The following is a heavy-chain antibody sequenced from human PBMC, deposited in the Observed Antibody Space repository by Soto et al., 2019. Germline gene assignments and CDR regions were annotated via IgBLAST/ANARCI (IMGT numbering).Heavy chain of an antibody. CDR3: ARAHSFWSGYYLDY. J-gene: IGHJ4*02. D-gene: IGHD3-3*01. V-gene: IGHV3-48*01. CDR1: GFTFSSYS. CDR2: ISSSSSTI. Sequence: EVQLVESGGGLVQPGGSLRLSCAASGFTFSSYSMKWVRQAPGKGLEWVSYISSSSSTIYYADSVKGRFTISRDNAKNSLYLQMNSLRAEDTAVYYCARAHSFWSGYYLDYWGQGTLVTVSS.